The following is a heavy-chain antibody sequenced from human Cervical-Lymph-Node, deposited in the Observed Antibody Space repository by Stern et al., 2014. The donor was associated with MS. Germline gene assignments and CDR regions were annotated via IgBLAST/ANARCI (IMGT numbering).Heavy chain of an antibody. Sequence: VQLVQSGAEVKKPGSSVKVSCKASGGTFSSYAISWGRQAPGKGLGWMGGVIPIFGPANYAQKFQGRVTITADESTSTAYMELSSLRSEDTAVYYCARGALRQLAYYFDYWGQGTLVTVSS. CDR3: ARGALRQLAYYFDY. CDR2: VIPIFGPA. CDR1: GGTFSSYA. J-gene: IGHJ4*02. V-gene: IGHV1-69*01. D-gene: IGHD6-6*01.